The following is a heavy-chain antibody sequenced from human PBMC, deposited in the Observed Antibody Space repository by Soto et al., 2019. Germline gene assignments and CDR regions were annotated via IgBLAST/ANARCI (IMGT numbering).Heavy chain of an antibody. CDR3: ARGLTYAIVDY. J-gene: IGHJ4*02. CDR2: IYYSGST. CDR1: GGSISSGGYY. Sequence: SETLSLTCTVSGGSISSGGYYWSWIRQHPGKGLEWIGYIYYSGSTYYNPSLKSRVTISVDTSRNQFSLRLSSVTAADTAVYYCARGLTYAIVDYWGQGTLVTVSS. V-gene: IGHV4-31*03. D-gene: IGHD2-8*01.